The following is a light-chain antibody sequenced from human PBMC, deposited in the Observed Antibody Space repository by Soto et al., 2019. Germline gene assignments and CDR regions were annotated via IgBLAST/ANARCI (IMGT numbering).Light chain of an antibody. J-gene: IGLJ3*02. CDR3: AAWDDSLNGSWV. Sequence: QSVLTQPPSASGTPGQRVTISCSGSSSNIGSNTVNWYQQLPGTAHKLLIYSNNQRPSGVPDRFSGSNSGTSASLAISGLQSEDEADYYCAAWDDSLNGSWVFGGGTKVTVL. V-gene: IGLV1-44*01. CDR2: SNN. CDR1: SSNIGSNT.